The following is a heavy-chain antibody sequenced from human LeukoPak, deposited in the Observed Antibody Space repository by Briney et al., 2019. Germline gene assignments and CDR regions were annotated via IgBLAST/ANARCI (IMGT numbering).Heavy chain of an antibody. V-gene: IGHV4-4*07. Sequence: PSETLSLTCTVSSGSISGYYLTWIRQPAGKGLEWIGRIYNTGSSTYNPPLKSRVTMSVDTSKKHFSLKLSSVTAADTAVYYCARAVTGDALDIWGQGTMVIVSS. D-gene: IGHD2-21*02. J-gene: IGHJ3*02. CDR1: SGSISGYY. CDR2: IYNTGSS. CDR3: ARAVTGDALDI.